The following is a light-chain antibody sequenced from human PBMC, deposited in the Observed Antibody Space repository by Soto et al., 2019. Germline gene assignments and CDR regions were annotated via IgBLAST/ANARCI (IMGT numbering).Light chain of an antibody. V-gene: IGKV3-20*01. Sequence: EIVLTQSPGTLSLSPGERATLSCRASQSVSNNYLAWYQQKPGQAPRLLIYGASNRATGIPDRFSGSGSGTEFTLTISSLQSEDFATYYCQQYDNLPPTFGQGTRLEIK. CDR2: GAS. J-gene: IGKJ5*01. CDR3: QQYDNLPPT. CDR1: QSVSNNY.